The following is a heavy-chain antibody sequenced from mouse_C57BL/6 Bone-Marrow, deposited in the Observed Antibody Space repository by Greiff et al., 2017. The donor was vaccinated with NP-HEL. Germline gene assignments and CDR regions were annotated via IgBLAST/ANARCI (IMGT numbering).Heavy chain of an antibody. D-gene: IGHD1-1*01. CDR3: ATYYGSSHAMDY. CDR2: ISSGSSTI. V-gene: IGHV5-17*01. Sequence: EVKLVESGEGLVKPGGSLKLSCAASGFTFSDYGMHWVRQAPEKGLEWVAYISSGSSTIYYADTVKGRFTISRDNAKNTLFLQMTSLRSEDTAMYYCATYYGSSHAMDYWGQGTSVTVSS. J-gene: IGHJ4*01. CDR1: GFTFSDYG.